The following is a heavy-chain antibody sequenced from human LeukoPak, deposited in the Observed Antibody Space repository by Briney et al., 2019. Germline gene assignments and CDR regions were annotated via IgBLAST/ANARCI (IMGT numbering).Heavy chain of an antibody. J-gene: IGHJ4*02. CDR2: IYSGGNT. CDR1: ALSVTTKY. Sequence: GASVTLLCPPSALSVTTKYMSWVNQAPKKGLECVSFIYSGGNTYYADSVKGRFTISRYNSKNTLYLQMNSLRAEDTAVYYCARAKEWELGLDYWGQGTLVTVSS. CDR3: ARAKEWELGLDY. V-gene: IGHV3-53*01. D-gene: IGHD1-26*01.